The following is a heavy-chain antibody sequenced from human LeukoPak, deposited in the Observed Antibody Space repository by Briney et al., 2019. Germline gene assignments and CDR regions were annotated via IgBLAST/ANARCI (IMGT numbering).Heavy chain of an antibody. J-gene: IGHJ6*03. D-gene: IGHD2-2*02. V-gene: IGHV3-23*01. Sequence: GGSLRLSCAASGFTFCSYAMSWVRQAPGKGLEWVSAISGSGGSTYYADSVKGRFTISRDNSKNTLYLQMNSLRAEDTAVYYSAKAASKDIVVVPAAIRSYYYYMNVWGKGTTVTVSS. CDR3: AKAASKDIVVVPAAIRSYYYYMNV. CDR2: ISGSGGST. CDR1: GFTFCSYA.